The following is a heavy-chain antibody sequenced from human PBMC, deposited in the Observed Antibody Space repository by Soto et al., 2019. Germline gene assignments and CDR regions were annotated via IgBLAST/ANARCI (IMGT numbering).Heavy chain of an antibody. CDR2: IYYSGST. V-gene: IGHV4-30-4*01. J-gene: IGHJ4*02. CDR1: GGSISSGDYY. Sequence: SETLSLTCTVSGGSISSGDYYWSWMRQAPGKGLEWIGYIYYSGSTYYNPSLKSRVTISVDTSKNQFSLKLSSVTAAVTAVYYCARGEIAAAGTFDYWGRGTLVTVS. D-gene: IGHD6-13*01. CDR3: ARGEIAAAGTFDY.